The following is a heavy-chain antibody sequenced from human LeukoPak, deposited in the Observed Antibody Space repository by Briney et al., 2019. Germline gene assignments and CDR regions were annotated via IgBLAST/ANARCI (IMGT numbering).Heavy chain of an antibody. CDR1: DGSISGYY. V-gene: IGHV4-59*01. Sequence: PSETLSLTCTVSDGSISGYYWSWVQQPPGKGLEWIAYIYYTGLTNYNPSLESRVTISVDTSKNQFSVKLSSVTAADTAVYYCARAIRQTSAFDFWGQGTLVTVSS. CDR3: ARAIRQTSAFDF. D-gene: IGHD2-2*01. CDR2: IYYTGLT. J-gene: IGHJ4*02.